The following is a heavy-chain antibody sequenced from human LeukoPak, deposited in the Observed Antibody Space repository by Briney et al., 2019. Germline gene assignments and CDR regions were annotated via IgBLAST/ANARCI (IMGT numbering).Heavy chain of an antibody. Sequence: GRSLRLSCAASGFTFSSYGMHWVRQAPGKGLEWVAVISYDGSNKYYADSVKGRFTISRDNAKNSLYLQMNSLRAEDTAVYYCARTLVYYDSSGYGAFDYWGQGTLVTVSS. V-gene: IGHV3-30*03. D-gene: IGHD3-22*01. CDR3: ARTLVYYDSSGYGAFDY. CDR1: GFTFSSYG. J-gene: IGHJ4*02. CDR2: ISYDGSNK.